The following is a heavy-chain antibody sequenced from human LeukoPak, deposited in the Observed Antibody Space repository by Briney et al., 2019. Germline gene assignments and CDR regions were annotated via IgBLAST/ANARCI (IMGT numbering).Heavy chain of an antibody. J-gene: IGHJ4*02. CDR3: ARHYASDY. D-gene: IGHD3-10*01. V-gene: IGHV3-7*01. Sequence: DSVKGRFTISRDNAKNSLYLQMSSLRAEDTAVYYCARHYASDYWGQGTLVTVSS.